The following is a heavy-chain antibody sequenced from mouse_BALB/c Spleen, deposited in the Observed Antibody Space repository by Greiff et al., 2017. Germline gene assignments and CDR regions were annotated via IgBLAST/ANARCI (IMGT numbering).Heavy chain of an antibody. D-gene: IGHD4-1*01. V-gene: IGHV1-14*01. J-gene: IGHJ2*01. CDR2: INPYNDGT. CDR1: GYTFTSYV. CDR3: ARANWDYFDY. Sequence: EVKLMESGPELVKPGASVKMSCKASGYTFTSYVMHWVKQKPGQGLEWIGYINPYNDGTKYNEKFKGKATLTSDKSSSTAYMELSSLTSEDSAVYYCARANWDYFDYWGQGTTLTVSS.